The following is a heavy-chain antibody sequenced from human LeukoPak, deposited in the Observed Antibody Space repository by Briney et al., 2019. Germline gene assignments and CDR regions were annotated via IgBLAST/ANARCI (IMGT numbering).Heavy chain of an antibody. CDR2: ISYDGSNK. V-gene: IGHV3-30*18. CDR1: GYTFSSYG. J-gene: IGHJ5*02. D-gene: IGHD6-19*01. CDR3: AKGSWYSSGWHGEGWFDP. Sequence: GRSLRLSCAASGYTFSSYGMHWVRQAPGKGLECVAVISYDGSNKYYADSVKGRFTISRDNSKNTLYLQMNSLRAEDTAVYYCAKGSWYSSGWHGEGWFDPWGQGTLVTVSS.